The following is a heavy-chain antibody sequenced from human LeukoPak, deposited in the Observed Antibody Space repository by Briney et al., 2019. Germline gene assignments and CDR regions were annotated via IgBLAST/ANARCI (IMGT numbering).Heavy chain of an antibody. V-gene: IGHV4-59*08. CDR3: ARGDDSSGYNYYMDV. CDR1: GASISSYY. Sequence: SETLSLTCTVSGASISSYYRSWIRQPPGKALEWIGYLYYSGSTNYNPSLKSRVTMSVDTSKNQISLKLITVTAADTAVYYCARGDDSSGYNYYMDVWGKGTTVTISS. CDR2: LYYSGST. D-gene: IGHD3-22*01. J-gene: IGHJ6*03.